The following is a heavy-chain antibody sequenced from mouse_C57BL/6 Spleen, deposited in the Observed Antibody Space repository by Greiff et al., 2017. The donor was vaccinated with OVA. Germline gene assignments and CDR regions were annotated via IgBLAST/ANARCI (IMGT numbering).Heavy chain of an antibody. CDR1: GFTFSDYY. CDR2: INYDGSNT. CDR3: AREGSGKRYFDV. V-gene: IGHV5-16*01. Sequence: EVQLVQSEGGLVQPGSSMKLSCTASGFTFSDYYMPWVRQVPGKGLEWVANINYDGSNTYYLDSLKSRFIISRDTAKNILYLQMSSLKSEDTATYYCAREGSGKRYFDVRGTGTTVTVSS. D-gene: IGHD1-3*01. J-gene: IGHJ1*03.